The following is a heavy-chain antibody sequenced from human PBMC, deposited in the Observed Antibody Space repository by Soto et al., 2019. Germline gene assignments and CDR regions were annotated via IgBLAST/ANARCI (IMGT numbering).Heavy chain of an antibody. CDR2: IWYDGSNK. CDR3: AREPYYDFWSGSITYYYYYMDV. D-gene: IGHD3-3*01. V-gene: IGHV3-33*01. J-gene: IGHJ6*03. Sequence: GGSLRLSCAASGFTFSSYGMHWVRQAPGKGLEWVAVIWYDGSNKYYADSVKGRFTISRDNSKNTLYLQMNSLRAEDTAVYYCAREPYYDFWSGSITYYYYYMDVWGKGTTVTVSS. CDR1: GFTFSSYG.